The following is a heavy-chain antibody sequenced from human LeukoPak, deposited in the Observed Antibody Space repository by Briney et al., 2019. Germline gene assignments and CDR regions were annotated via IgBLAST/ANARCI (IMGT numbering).Heavy chain of an antibody. D-gene: IGHD3-10*01. CDR1: GFTLSSHN. V-gene: IGHV3-48*01. CDR2: ISSSGSIT. CDR3: ARPGITAFDI. Sequence: PGGSLSLSCVASGFTLSSHNINWVRQAPGKGLEWVSHISSSGSITYYGDSVKGRITISRDNAKNSVSLYMNSLRAEDSAVYYCARPGITAFDIWGQGTMVTVSS. J-gene: IGHJ3*02.